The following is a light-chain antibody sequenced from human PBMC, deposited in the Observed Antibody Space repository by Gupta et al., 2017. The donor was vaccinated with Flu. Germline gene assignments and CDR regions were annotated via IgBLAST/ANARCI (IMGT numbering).Light chain of an antibody. Sequence: DIVVTQSSASLAVSLGEKAPISCRSSQTHLIRSNNRNSLAWYQKRPGQPPKLLIFWASNRDSGVPDRFSGSGSGTNFTLTISSLQAEDVAVYYCQQYYNPPWAFGQGTKVEIK. J-gene: IGKJ1*01. CDR1: QTHLIRSNNRNS. CDR2: WAS. CDR3: QQYYNPPWA. V-gene: IGKV4-1*01.